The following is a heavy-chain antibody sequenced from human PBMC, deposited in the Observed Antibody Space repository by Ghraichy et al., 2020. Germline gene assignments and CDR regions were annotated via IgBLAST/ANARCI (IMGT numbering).Heavy chain of an antibody. Sequence: GGSLRLSCAASGFSFTNSWMHWVRQAPGKGLVWLSGINSDGRGTRYADSVKGRFTISRDNAKNTLYLQMNSLRDVDTAVYYCARGWDLFTWGQGTLVTVSS. CDR2: INSDGRGT. J-gene: IGHJ5*02. CDR3: ARGWDLFT. V-gene: IGHV3-74*01. CDR1: GFSFTNSW. D-gene: IGHD3-10*01.